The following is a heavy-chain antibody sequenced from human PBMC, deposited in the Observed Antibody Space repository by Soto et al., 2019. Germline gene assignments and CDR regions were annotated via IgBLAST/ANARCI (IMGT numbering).Heavy chain of an antibody. CDR3: ARKGYGYLRWFDP. CDR1: GGSFSGYY. CDR2: INHSGST. V-gene: IGHV4-34*01. J-gene: IGHJ5*02. D-gene: IGHD5-18*01. Sequence: SETLSLTCAVYGGSFSGYYWSWIRQPPGKGLEWIGEINHSGSTNYNPSLKSRVTISVDTSKNQFSLKLSSVTAADTAVYYCARKGYGYLRWFDPWGQGTLVTVSS.